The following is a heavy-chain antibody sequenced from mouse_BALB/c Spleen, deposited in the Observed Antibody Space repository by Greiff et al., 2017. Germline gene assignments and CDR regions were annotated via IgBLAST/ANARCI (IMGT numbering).Heavy chain of an antibody. J-gene: IGHJ2*01. CDR2: IWSGGST. CDR3: ARNYYGNYGVSYFDY. CDR1: GFSLTSYG. D-gene: IGHD2-1*01. Sequence: VQLVESGPGLVQPSQSLSITCTVSGFSLTSYGVHWVRQSPGKGLEWLGVIWSGGSTDYNAAFISRLSISKDNSKSQVFFKMNSLQANDTAIYYCARNYYGNYGVSYFDYWGQGTTLTVSS. V-gene: IGHV2-2*02.